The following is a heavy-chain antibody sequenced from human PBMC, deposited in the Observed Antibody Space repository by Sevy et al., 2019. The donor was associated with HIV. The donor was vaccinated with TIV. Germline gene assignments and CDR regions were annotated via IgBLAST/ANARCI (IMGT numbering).Heavy chain of an antibody. CDR3: AMMGGSGSYNNWFDP. CDR2: FDPEDGET. CDR1: GYTLTELS. J-gene: IGHJ5*02. V-gene: IGHV1-24*01. Sequence: ASVKVSCKVSGYTLTELSMHWVRQAPGKGLEWMGGFDPEDGETIYAQKFQGRVTMTEDTSTDTAYMELGSLRSEDTAVYYCAMMGGSGSYNNWFDPWGQGTLVTVSS. D-gene: IGHD3-10*01.